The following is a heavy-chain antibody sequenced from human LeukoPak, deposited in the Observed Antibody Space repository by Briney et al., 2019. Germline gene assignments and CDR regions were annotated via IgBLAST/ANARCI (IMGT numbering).Heavy chain of an antibody. CDR1: GGSISSGSYY. CDR2: IYTSGST. Sequence: SQTLSLTCTVSGGSISSGSYYWSWIRQPAGKGLEWIGRIYTSGSTNYNPSLKSRVTISVDTSKNQFSLKLSSVTAADTAVYYCARDRTDYGDYVSFAFDIWGQGTMVTVSS. V-gene: IGHV4-61*02. D-gene: IGHD4-17*01. J-gene: IGHJ3*02. CDR3: ARDRTDYGDYVSFAFDI.